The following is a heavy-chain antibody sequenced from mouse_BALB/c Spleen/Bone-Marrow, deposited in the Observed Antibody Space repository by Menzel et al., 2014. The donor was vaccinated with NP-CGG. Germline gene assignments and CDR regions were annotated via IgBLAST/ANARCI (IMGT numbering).Heavy chain of an antibody. CDR1: GSTFSTYW. V-gene: IGHV1-9*01. CDR2: LLPGSGST. Sequence: VQLQQSGAELMQPGASVKISCMATGSTFSTYWIYVIKQFPGHRLACLGELLPGSGSTDYNEYFKGKATFTADTSSNTAYMQLSSLTSADSAVYYCARVIYWYFDVWGAGTTVT. CDR3: ARVIYWYFDV. J-gene: IGHJ1*01.